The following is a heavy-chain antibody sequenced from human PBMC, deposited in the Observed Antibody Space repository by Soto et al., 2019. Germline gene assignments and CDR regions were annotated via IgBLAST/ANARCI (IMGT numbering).Heavy chain of an antibody. D-gene: IGHD5-18*01. CDR1: GGSISSYY. J-gene: IGHJ4*02. V-gene: IGHV4-59*01. Sequence: SETLSLTCTVSGGSISSYYWSWIRQPPGKGLEWIGYIYYSGSTNYNPSLKSRVTISVDTSKNQFSLKLSSVTAADTAVYYCASDNGYSYGYTLDHWGQGTLVTVS. CDR3: ASDNGYSYGYTLDH. CDR2: IYYSGST.